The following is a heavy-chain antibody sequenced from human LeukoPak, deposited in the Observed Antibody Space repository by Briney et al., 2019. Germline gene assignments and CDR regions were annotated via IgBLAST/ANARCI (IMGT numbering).Heavy chain of an antibody. CDR1: GYTLSVLP. V-gene: IGHV1-24*01. CDR3: ATRTVPTAIHSAFDI. Sequence: ASVKVSCKSSGYTLSVLPIRWVRQAPGKGLECMGGYEPEDGETFYTQEFQGRVTMTEDISTDTAYMELSSLRSDDTAMYYCATRTVPTAIHSAFDIWGQGTMVTVSS. J-gene: IGHJ3*02. D-gene: IGHD2-2*02. CDR2: YEPEDGET.